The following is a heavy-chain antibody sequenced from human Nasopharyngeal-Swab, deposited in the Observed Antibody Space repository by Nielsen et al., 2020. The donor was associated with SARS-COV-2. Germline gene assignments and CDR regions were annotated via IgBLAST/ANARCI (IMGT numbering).Heavy chain of an antibody. V-gene: IGHV3-30*14. CDR1: GFTFSSYA. J-gene: IGHJ6*02. CDR3: ARDHRGSYYSDYYYGMDV. Sequence: GGSLRLSCAASGFTFSSYAMHWVRQAPGKGLEWVAVISYDGSNKYYADSVKGRFTISRDNSKNTLYLQMNSLRAEDTAVYYCARDHRGSYYSDYYYGMDVWGQGTTVTVSS. CDR2: ISYDGSNK. D-gene: IGHD1-26*01.